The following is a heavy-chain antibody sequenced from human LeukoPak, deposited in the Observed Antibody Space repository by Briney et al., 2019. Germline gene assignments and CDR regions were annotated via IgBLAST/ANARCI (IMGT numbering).Heavy chain of an antibody. V-gene: IGHV3-30-3*01. CDR3: ARDKGDDILTGYPNWFDP. J-gene: IGHJ5*02. CDR1: GFTLTNSV. CDR2: ISLDGSNE. D-gene: IGHD3-9*01. Sequence: RSLRLACPAPGFTLTNSVMPWVGQPPGKGLEWVAVISLDGSNELYGDSVKGRFTISRDNSKNTLYLKMNTLRPEDTAVYFCARDKGDDILTGYPNWFDPWGQGTLVTVSS.